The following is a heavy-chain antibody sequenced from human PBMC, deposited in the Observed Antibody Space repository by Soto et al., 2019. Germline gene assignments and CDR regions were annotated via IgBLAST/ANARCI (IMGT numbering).Heavy chain of an antibody. V-gene: IGHV1-46*01. Sequence: QVQLVQSGAEVKKPGASVKVSCQASGYTFASHYIHWVRQAPGQGLEWMGVINPNGGNTRYAQRFQDRLTLTTDTPTKTVYLDLSSLSSDDTAVYYCGRDTSGRDYWGQGTLVTVSS. CDR1: GYTFASHY. J-gene: IGHJ4*02. CDR3: GRDTSGRDY. CDR2: INPNGGNT.